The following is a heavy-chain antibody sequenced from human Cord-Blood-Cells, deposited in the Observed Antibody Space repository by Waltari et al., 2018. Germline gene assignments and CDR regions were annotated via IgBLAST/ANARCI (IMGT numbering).Heavy chain of an antibody. J-gene: IGHJ4*02. D-gene: IGHD3-10*01. CDR1: GGSFSGYY. CDR2: INHSGST. V-gene: IGHV4-34*01. Sequence: QVQLQQWGAGLLKPSETLSLTCAVYGGSFSGYYWSWIRQHPGKGLEWIGEINHSGSTNYNPSLKSRVTISVDTSKNQFSLKLSSVTAADTAVYYCARVNYYGSGSYTIDYWGQGTLVTVSS. CDR3: ARVNYYGSGSYTIDY.